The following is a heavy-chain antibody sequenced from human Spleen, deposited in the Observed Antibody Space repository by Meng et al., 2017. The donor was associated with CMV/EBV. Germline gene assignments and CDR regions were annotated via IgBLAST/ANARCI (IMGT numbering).Heavy chain of an antibody. J-gene: IGHJ6*02. Sequence: GGSLRLSCTASGFTFGDYAMSWVRQAPGKGLEWVGLIRTKAYGGTGEYAASVRGRFTISRDDSKSIAYLQTNSLKTEDTAVYYCLVGYCSSTRCYPYYYAMDVWGQGTTVTVSS. CDR3: LVGYCSSTRCYPYYYAMDV. V-gene: IGHV3-49*04. CDR1: GFTFGDYA. CDR2: IRTKAYGGTG. D-gene: IGHD2-2*01.